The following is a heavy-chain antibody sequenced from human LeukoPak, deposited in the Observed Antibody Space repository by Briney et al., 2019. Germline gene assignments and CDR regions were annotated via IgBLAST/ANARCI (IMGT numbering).Heavy chain of an antibody. D-gene: IGHD6-13*01. CDR3: ARVGSIAAAGTPDY. CDR2: IYSDGYT. V-gene: IGHV3-66*01. CDR1: GFTVSSNY. J-gene: IGHJ4*02. Sequence: GGSLRLSCAASGFTVSSNYMTWVRQAPGKGLEWVSVIYSDGYTYYADSVRGRFTISRDNSNNMLFLQMNRLRAEDTAVYYCARVGSIAAAGTPDYWGQGTLVTVSS.